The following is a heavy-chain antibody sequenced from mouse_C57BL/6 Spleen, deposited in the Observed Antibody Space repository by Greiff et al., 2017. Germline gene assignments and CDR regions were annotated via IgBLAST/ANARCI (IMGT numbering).Heavy chain of an antibody. V-gene: IGHV1-64*01. Sequence: VQLQQSGAELVKPGASVKLSCKASGYTFTSYWMHWVKQRPGQGLEWIGMIHPTSGSTNYNEKFKSKATLTVDKSSSTAYMQLSSLTSEDSAVYYCARVDSYSNDGAWFAYWGQGTLVTVSA. CDR2: IHPTSGST. CDR1: GYTFTSYW. D-gene: IGHD2-12*01. J-gene: IGHJ3*01. CDR3: ARVDSYSNDGAWFAY.